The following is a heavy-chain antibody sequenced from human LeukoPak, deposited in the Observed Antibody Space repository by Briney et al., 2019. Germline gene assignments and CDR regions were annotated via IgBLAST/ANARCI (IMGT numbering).Heavy chain of an antibody. J-gene: IGHJ4*02. CDR3: AKVGAIAVAAEFDY. V-gene: IGHV3-23*01. CDR2: ISGSGGST. D-gene: IGHD6-19*01. CDR1: GFTFSSYA. Sequence: GGSLRLSCAASGFTFSSYAMGWVRQAPGKGLEWVSAISGSGGSTYYADSVKGRFTISRDNAKNSLYLQMNSLRAEDTALYYCAKVGAIAVAAEFDYWGQGTLVTVSS.